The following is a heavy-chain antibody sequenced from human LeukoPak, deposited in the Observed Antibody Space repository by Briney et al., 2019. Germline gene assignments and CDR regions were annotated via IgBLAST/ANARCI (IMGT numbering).Heavy chain of an antibody. J-gene: IGHJ4*02. V-gene: IGHV5-51*01. CDR1: GYTFATYW. D-gene: IGHD2-2*01. CDR2: IYPGDSRT. Sequence: GESLKISCKGSGYTFATYWIGWVRQMPGRGLEWMGIIYPGDSRTTHSPSFQGQGTISADKSSRTAYLQWNSLKASDTAIYYCVRHLSDITSCPNYWGPGTLITVAS. CDR3: VRHLSDITSCPNY.